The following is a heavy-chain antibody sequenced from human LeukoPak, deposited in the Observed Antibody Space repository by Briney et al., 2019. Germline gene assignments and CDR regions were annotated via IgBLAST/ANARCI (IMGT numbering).Heavy chain of an antibody. CDR1: GFTFSNYS. CDR3: ARTLCDCSSTSCYLRAPRFDP. J-gene: IGHJ5*02. V-gene: IGHV3-48*04. D-gene: IGHD2-2*01. Sequence: GGSLRLSCAASGFTFSNYSMNWVRQAPGKGLEWVSYISSSSSTIYYADSVKGRFTISRDNAKNSMFLQMNSLRAEDTAVYYCARTLCDCSSTSCYLRAPRFDPWGQGTLVTVSS. CDR2: ISSSSSTI.